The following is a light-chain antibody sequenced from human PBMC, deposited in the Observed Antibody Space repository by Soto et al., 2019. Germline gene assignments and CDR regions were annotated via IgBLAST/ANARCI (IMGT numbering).Light chain of an antibody. V-gene: IGLV2-14*01. CDR2: EVS. CDR1: NSDVGDYNY. J-gene: IGLJ1*01. Sequence: SGLTQPASVSGSPGRSITRSCTGTNSDVGDYNYVSWYQQHPGKAPKLMIYEVSNRPSGVSNRFSGSKSGNTASLTISGLQAEDEADYYCSSFTTSTTRVFGTGTKVTVL. CDR3: SSFTTSTTRV.